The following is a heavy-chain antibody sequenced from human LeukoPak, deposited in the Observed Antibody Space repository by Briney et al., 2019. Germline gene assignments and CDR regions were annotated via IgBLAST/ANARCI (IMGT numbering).Heavy chain of an antibody. CDR3: TKEGYYGSGSFPDY. CDR1: GFTFSSYA. J-gene: IGHJ4*02. Sequence: GGSLRLSCAASGFTFSSYAMHWVRQAPGKGLEWVAVISYDGSNKYYADSVKGRFTVSRDNSKNTVYLQMNSLRPEDTAVYYCTKEGYYGSGSFPDYWGQGTLVTVSS. V-gene: IGHV3-30*14. D-gene: IGHD3-10*01. CDR2: ISYDGSNK.